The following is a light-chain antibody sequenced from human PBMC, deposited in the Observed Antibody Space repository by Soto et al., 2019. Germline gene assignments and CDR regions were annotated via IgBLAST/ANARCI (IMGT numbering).Light chain of an antibody. J-gene: IGLJ1*01. V-gene: IGLV2-14*01. CDR1: STDVGGNNY. Sequence: QSALTQPASVSGSPGQSITISCTATSTDVGGNNYVSWYQQHPGKAPKLMIYEVSNRPSGVSNRFSGSKSGNTASLPISGRQDEDEGDYYCSLYTSYTTVFGTGTKLSVL. CDR3: SLYTSYTTV. CDR2: EVS.